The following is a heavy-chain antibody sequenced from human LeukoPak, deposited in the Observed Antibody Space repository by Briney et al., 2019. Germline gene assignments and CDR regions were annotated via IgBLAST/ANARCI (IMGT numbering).Heavy chain of an antibody. CDR3: ASGPLIAVAGTSYFDY. V-gene: IGHV1-69*05. J-gene: IGHJ4*02. CDR2: IIPIFGTA. Sequence: ASVKVSCKASGYTFTSYGISWVRQAPGQGLEWMGGIIPIFGTANYAQKFQGRVTITTDESTSTVYMELSSLRSEDTAVYYCASGPLIAVAGTSYFDYWGQGTLVTVSS. CDR1: GYTFTSYG. D-gene: IGHD6-19*01.